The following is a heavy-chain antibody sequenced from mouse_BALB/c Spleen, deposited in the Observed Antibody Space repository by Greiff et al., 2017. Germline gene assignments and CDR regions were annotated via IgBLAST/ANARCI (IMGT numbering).Heavy chain of an antibody. CDR2: IYPSDSYT. D-gene: IGHD1-1*01. J-gene: IGHJ2*01. V-gene: IGHV1-69*02. CDR3: TRGEVVPFDY. CDR1: GYTFTSYW. Sequence: QVQLQQPGAELVRPGASVKLSCKASGYTFTSYWINWVKQRPGQGLEWIGNIYPSDSYTNYNQKFKDKATLTVDKSSSTAYMQLSSPTSEDSAVYYCTRGEVVPFDYWGQGTTLTVSS.